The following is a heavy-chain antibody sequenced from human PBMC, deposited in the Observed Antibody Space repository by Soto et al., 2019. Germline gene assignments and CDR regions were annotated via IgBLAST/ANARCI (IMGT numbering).Heavy chain of an antibody. D-gene: IGHD2-15*01. V-gene: IGHV3-33*01. CDR3: AREYCSGGSCYPSRPWVHQNTYGMDV. CDR1: GFTFSSYG. Sequence: GGSLRLSCAASGFTFSSYGMHWVRQAPGKGLEWVAVIWYDGSNKYYADSVKGRFTISRDKSKNTLYLQMNSLRAEDTAVYYCAREYCSGGSCYPSRPWVHQNTYGMDVWGQGTTVTGSS. J-gene: IGHJ6*02. CDR2: IWYDGSNK.